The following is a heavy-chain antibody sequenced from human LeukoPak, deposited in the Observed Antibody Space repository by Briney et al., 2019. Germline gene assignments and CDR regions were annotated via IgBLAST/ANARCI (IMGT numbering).Heavy chain of an antibody. J-gene: IGHJ3*02. CDR3: ASNFYGSGTPPAFDI. Sequence: PSETLSLTCTVSGGSISSSSYYWGWIRQPPGKGPEWIGSIYYSGSTYYNPSLKSRVTISVDTSKNQFSLKLSSVTAADTAVYYCASNFYGSGTPPAFDIWGQGTMVTVSS. CDR2: IYYSGST. V-gene: IGHV4-39*01. D-gene: IGHD3-10*01. CDR1: GGSISSSSYY.